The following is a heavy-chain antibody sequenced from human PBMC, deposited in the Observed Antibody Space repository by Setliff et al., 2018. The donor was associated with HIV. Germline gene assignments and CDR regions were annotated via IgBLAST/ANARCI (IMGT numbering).Heavy chain of an antibody. Sequence: SETLSLTCAVSGGSISSSDWWSWVRQPPGKGLEWIGEIYESGSANYNPSLTSGVTMSVDKSKNHFSLKMNSVTAADTAVYFCVRDHRLRGKFHYDSWGQGTLVTVSS. D-gene: IGHD2-21*01. J-gene: IGHJ4*02. CDR3: VRDHRLRGKFHYDS. V-gene: IGHV4-4*02. CDR2: IYESGSA. CDR1: GGSISSSDW.